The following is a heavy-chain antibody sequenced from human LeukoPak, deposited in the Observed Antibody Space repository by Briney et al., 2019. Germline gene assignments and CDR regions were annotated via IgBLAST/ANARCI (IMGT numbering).Heavy chain of an antibody. V-gene: IGHV1-2*02. J-gene: IGHJ6*02. CDR2: INPNSGGT. CDR1: GYTFTGYY. Sequence: GASVKVSCKASGYTFTGYYMHWVRQAPGQGLEWMGWINPNSGGTNYAQKFQGRVTMTRDTSISTAYMELSTLRSEDTAVYYCARGHAYYDILTGYSIYGMDVWGQGTTVTVSS. CDR3: ARGHAYYDILTGYSIYGMDV. D-gene: IGHD3-9*01.